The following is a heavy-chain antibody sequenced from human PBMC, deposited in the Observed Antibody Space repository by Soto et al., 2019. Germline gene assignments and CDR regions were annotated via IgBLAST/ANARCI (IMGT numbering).Heavy chain of an antibody. V-gene: IGHV1-46*01. CDR3: ARVGFWSGYLPYLYYYYGMDV. Sequence: SVKVSCKASGYTFTSYYMHWVRQAPGQGLEWMGIINPSGGSTSYAQKFQGRVTMTRDTSTSTVYMELSSLRSEDTAVYYCARVGFWSGYLPYLYYYYGMDVWPRDHGHRLL. D-gene: IGHD3-3*01. J-gene: IGHJ6*02. CDR1: GYTFTSYY. CDR2: INPSGGST.